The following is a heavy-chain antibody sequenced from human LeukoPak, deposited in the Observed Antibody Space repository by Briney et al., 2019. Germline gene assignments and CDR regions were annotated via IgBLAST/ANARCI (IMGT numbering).Heavy chain of an antibody. V-gene: IGHV4-34*01. CDR1: GGSFSGYY. Sequence: PSETLSLTCAVYGGSFSGYYWSWIRQPPGKGLEWIGEINHSGSTNYNPSLKSRVTISVDTSKNQFSLKLSSVTAADTAVYYCARRYDFWSGYAMVGSRYYYYGMDVWGQGTTVTVSS. D-gene: IGHD3-3*01. J-gene: IGHJ6*02. CDR3: ARRYDFWSGYAMVGSRYYYYGMDV. CDR2: INHSGST.